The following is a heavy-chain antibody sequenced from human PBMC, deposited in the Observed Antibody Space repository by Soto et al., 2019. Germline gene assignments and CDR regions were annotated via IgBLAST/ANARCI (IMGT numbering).Heavy chain of an antibody. V-gene: IGHV5-51*01. CDR3: ARLRQSSTSLADYNWFDP. CDR1: GYSFTSYW. D-gene: IGHD2-2*01. CDR2: IYPGDSDT. Sequence: PGESLKISCKGSGYSFTSYWIGWVRQMPGKGLEWMGIIYPGDSDTRYSPSFQGQVTISADKSISTAYLQWSSLKASDTAMYYCARLRQSSTSLADYNWFDPWGQGTLVTVSS. J-gene: IGHJ5*02.